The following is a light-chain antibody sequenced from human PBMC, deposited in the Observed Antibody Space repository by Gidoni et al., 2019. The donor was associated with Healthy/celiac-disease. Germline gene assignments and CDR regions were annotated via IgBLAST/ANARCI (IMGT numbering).Light chain of an antibody. CDR2: AAS. Sequence: DIQMTQSPSSLSASVGDRVTITCQASQNISSYLNWYQQKPGKAPKLLIYAASSLQSGVPTRFSGSGSGTEFTLTISSLQPEDFATYYCQQSYSAHPEYTFGRGTKLEIK. V-gene: IGKV1-39*01. J-gene: IGKJ2*01. CDR1: QNISSY. CDR3: QQSYSAHPEYT.